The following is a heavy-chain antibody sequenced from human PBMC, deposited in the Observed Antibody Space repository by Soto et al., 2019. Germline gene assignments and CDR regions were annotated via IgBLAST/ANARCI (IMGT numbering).Heavy chain of an antibody. CDR2: IKQDGSEK. J-gene: IGHJ5*02. CDR1: GFTFSSYW. CDR3: ARGRGSSWDEIRNWFDP. D-gene: IGHD6-6*01. Sequence: GGSLRLSCAASGFTFSSYWMSWVRQAPGKGLEWVANIKQDGSEKYYVDSVKGRFTISRDNAKNSLYLQMNSLRAEDTAVYYCARGRGSSWDEIRNWFDPWGQGTLVTVSS. V-gene: IGHV3-7*01.